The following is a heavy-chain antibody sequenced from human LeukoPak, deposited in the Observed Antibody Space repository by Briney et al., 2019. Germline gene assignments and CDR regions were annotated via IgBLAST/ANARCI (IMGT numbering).Heavy chain of an antibody. D-gene: IGHD2-15*01. CDR1: GYTFTSYG. CDR3: VFTFGTGYCSGGSCYSPPLGFDY. V-gene: IGHV1-18*01. Sequence: ASVKVSCKASGYTFTSYGTSWVRQAPGQGLEWMGWISAYNGNTNYAQKLQGRVTMTTDTSTSTAYMELRSLRSDDTAVYYCVFTFGTGYCSGGSCYSPPLGFDYWGQGTLVTVSS. J-gene: IGHJ4*02. CDR2: ISAYNGNT.